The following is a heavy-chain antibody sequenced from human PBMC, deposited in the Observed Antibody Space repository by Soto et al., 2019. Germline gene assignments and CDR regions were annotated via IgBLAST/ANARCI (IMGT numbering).Heavy chain of an antibody. Sequence: SHTLSLTCAISGDSVSGNSAAWNWIRQSPSRGLEWLGRTYYRSKWYNDYAVSVKSRITVTPDTSKNQFSLHLNSVTPEDTAVYNCAREFPYYESSDRYFDYWGQGALVTVS. CDR1: GDSVSGNSAA. CDR2: TYYRSKWYN. J-gene: IGHJ4*02. D-gene: IGHD3-16*01. V-gene: IGHV6-1*01. CDR3: AREFPYYESSDRYFDY.